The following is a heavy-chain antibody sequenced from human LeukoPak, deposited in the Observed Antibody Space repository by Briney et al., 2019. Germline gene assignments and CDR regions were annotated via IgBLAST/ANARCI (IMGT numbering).Heavy chain of an antibody. V-gene: IGHV3-23*01. D-gene: IGHD2-21*01. J-gene: IGHJ4*02. CDR3: ATEKGDSPDY. CDR2: ISGSGANT. Sequence: PGGSLRLSCAASGFTFSNYAMSWVRQAPGKGLEWVSGISGSGANTYHADSVKGRFTISGDNSKNTLYVQMNSLRAEDTAVYYCATEKGDSPDYWGQGTLVTVSS. CDR1: GFTFSNYA.